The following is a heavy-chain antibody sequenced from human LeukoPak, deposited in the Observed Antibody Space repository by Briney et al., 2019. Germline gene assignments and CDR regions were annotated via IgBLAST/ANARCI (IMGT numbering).Heavy chain of an antibody. CDR1: GFTLSNYA. CDR2: IGGSGSA. V-gene: IGHV3-23*01. J-gene: IGHJ4*02. D-gene: IGHD1-26*01. Sequence: GGSLRLSCAASGFTLSNYAMNWVRQAPGKGLEWVSGIGGSGSAYYADSVKGRFSISRDNSKNTLYLQMDNLRAEDKAVYYCAKRGAEVGETVAPGDYWGQGTLLTVSS. CDR3: AKRGAEVGETVAPGDY.